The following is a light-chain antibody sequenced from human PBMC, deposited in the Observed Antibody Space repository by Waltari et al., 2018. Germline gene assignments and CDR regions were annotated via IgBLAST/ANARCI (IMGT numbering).Light chain of an antibody. Sequence: EIVMTQSPATLSVSPGERATLSCRASQSVSSNLVWYQQKPGQAPRLLIYGASTRATGIPARFSGSGSGTEFTLTISSLQSEDFAVYYCQQYKNWPPLTFGQGTRLEIK. V-gene: IGKV3-15*01. J-gene: IGKJ5*01. CDR1: QSVSSN. CDR3: QQYKNWPPLT. CDR2: GAS.